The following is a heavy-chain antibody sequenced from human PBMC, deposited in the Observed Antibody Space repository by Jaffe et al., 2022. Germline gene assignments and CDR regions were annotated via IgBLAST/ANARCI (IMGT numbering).Heavy chain of an antibody. Sequence: QLRLQESGPGLVKPSETLSLTCTVSGGSISSSDYNWGWIRQPPGKGLEWIAYIYYSGNTYYNPSLKSRVTISVDTSKNQFSLTMRSVTAADAAVYYCATYRTASGAFDVWGQGTMVTVSS. CDR3: ATYRTASGAFDV. CDR2: IYYSGNT. V-gene: IGHV4-39*01. CDR1: GGSISSSDYN. D-gene: IGHD2-21*02. J-gene: IGHJ3*01.